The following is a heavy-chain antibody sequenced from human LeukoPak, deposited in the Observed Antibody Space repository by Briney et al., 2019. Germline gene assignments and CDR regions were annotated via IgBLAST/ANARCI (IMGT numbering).Heavy chain of an antibody. CDR2: VSLDGSNK. D-gene: IGHD2-15*01. J-gene: IGHJ4*02. CDR1: GFTFSSHG. CDR3: ARDVKSCSGGTCYGADY. Sequence: GGSLRLSCAASGFTFSSHGMHWVRQAPGKGLEWVAVVSLDGSNKYYGDSVEGRFTISRDNSKNTLYLQMNSLRAEDTAVYYCARDVKSCSGGTCYGADYWGQGTLVTVSS. V-gene: IGHV3-33*05.